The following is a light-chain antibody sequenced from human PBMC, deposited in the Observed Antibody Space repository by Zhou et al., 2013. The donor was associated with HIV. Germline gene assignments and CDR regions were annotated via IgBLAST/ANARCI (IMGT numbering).Light chain of an antibody. CDR1: QSVSRNY. CDR3: QQYGSSPMT. CDR2: VAS. J-gene: IGKJ1*01. Sequence: EIVLTQSPGTLSLSPGERATLSCRASQSVSRNYLAWYQQRPGQAPRLLIYVASNRATGIPDRFSGSGSGTDFTLTISRLEPEDFAVYYCQQYGSSPMTFGQGTKVEIK. V-gene: IGKV3-20*01.